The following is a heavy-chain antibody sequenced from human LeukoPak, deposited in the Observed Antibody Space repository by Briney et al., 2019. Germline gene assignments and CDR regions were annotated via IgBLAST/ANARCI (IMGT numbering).Heavy chain of an antibody. CDR1: GGTFSSYG. V-gene: IGHV1-18*01. D-gene: IGHD6-13*01. CDR3: ARDRGGSSSWNYYYYYGMDV. CDR2: ISAYNGNT. J-gene: IGHJ6*02. Sequence: ASVKVSCKASGGTFSSYGISWVRQAPGQGLEWMGWISAYNGNTNYAQKLQGRVTMTTDTSTSTAYMELRSLRSDDTAVYYCARDRGGSSSWNYYYYYGMDVWGQGTTVTVSS.